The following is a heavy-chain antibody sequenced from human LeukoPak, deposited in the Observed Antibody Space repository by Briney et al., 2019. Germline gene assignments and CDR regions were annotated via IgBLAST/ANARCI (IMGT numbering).Heavy chain of an antibody. CDR3: ARELVVGATISTDAFDI. D-gene: IGHD1-26*01. CDR1: GFTFSSYW. V-gene: IGHV3-7*01. Sequence: QPGGSLRLSCAASGFTFSSYWMSWVRQAPGKGLEWVANRKQDGSEKYYVDSVKGRFTISRDNAKNSLYLQMNSLRAEDTAVYYCARELVVGATISTDAFDIWGQGTMVTVSS. J-gene: IGHJ3*02. CDR2: RKQDGSEK.